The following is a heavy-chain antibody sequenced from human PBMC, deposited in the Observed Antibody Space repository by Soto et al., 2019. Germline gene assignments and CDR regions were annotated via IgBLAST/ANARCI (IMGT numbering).Heavy chain of an antibody. V-gene: IGHV3-23*01. CDR1: GFTFNSHV. D-gene: IGHD2-2*01. CDR2: VSVSGDYT. Sequence: QPGGSLRLSCAASGFTFNSHVMSWVRQAPGKGLEWVSSVSVSGDYTYYVDSVKGRFTISRDNSKNTLSLQMNSLRAEDTAIYYCAKVFCSIIYHGAFDMWGQGTMVTVSS. J-gene: IGHJ3*02. CDR3: AKVFCSIIYHGAFDM.